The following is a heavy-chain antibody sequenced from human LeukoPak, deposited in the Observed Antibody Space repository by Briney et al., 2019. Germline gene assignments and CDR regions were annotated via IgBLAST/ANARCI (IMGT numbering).Heavy chain of an antibody. J-gene: IGHJ6*02. CDR1: GRSISSSSYY. CDR2: IYDSGST. V-gene: IGHV4-39*02. Sequence: SETLSLTCTVSGRSISSSSYYWGWVRQPPGKGLEWIGSIYDSGSTYDNPSLKSRVTISLDPSKNHFSLKLSSVTAADTAVYYCARRPRTYYYYGMDVWGQGTTVTVSS. CDR3: ARRPRTYYYYGMDV.